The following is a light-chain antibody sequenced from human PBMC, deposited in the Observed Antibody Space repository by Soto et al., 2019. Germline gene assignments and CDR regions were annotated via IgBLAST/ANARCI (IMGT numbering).Light chain of an antibody. CDR2: GAS. V-gene: IGKV3-20*01. J-gene: IGKJ1*01. CDR3: QQYGSWT. CDR1: QSVSSSY. Sequence: EIALTQSQGTLSLSPGERATLSCRASQSVSSSYLAWYQQRPGQAPRLLIYGASSRATGIPDRFSGSGSGTDFTLTISRLEPEDFAVYYCQQYGSWTFGQGTKVDI.